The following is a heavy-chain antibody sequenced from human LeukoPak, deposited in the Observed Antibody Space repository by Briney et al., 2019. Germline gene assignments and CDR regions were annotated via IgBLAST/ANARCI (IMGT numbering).Heavy chain of an antibody. D-gene: IGHD7-27*01. CDR2: IWYDGSNK. CDR3: ARDLTVGPTSFAS. V-gene: IGHV3-33*01. J-gene: IGHJ4*02. Sequence: GGSLRLSCAASGFTFSSYGMHWVRQAPGKGLEWAAVIWYDGSNKYYADSVKGRFTISRDNSKNTLYLQMNSLRAEDTAVYYCARDLTVGPTSFASWGQGPLATVSP. CDR1: GFTFSSYG.